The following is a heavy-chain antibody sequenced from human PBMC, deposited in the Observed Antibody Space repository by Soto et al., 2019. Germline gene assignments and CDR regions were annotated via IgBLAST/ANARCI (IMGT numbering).Heavy chain of an antibody. V-gene: IGHV4-59*08. D-gene: IGHD6-19*01. CDR3: ARVAGYSSGRLDY. CDR1: GGSISIYY. J-gene: IGHJ4*02. CDR2: IYYSGSK. Sequence: SETLSLTCTVSGGSISIYYWSWIRQPPGKGLEWIGYIYYSGSKPYNPSPKSPVTTSVDTSKNQFSLKKSSVTAADTAVYYCARVAGYSSGRLDYWGRGTLVTVSS.